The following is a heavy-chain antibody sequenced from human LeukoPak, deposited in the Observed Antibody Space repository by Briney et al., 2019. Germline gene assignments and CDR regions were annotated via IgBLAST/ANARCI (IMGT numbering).Heavy chain of an antibody. D-gene: IGHD3-22*01. V-gene: IGHV3-53*01. Sequence: GGSLRLSCAASGFXVSSYYMSWVRQAPGKGLEWVSVIYSGGGTYYADSVEGRFTISKDNSKNTLYLQLNSLRAEDTAVYYCARGYSYYYDSALHYWGQGTLVTVSS. CDR3: ARGYSYYYDSALHY. CDR1: GFXVSSYY. CDR2: IYSGGGT. J-gene: IGHJ4*02.